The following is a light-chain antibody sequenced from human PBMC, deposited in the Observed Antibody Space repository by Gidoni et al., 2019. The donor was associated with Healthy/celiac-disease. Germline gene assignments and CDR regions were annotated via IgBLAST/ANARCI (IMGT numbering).Light chain of an antibody. CDR2: KAS. J-gene: IGKJ2*03. CDR1: QSIVNW. V-gene: IGKV1-5*03. CDR3: QQYNSYSYS. Sequence: DIQLTQSPYTLSASVGDRVTIPCRASQSIVNWLAWYQQKPGKAPTLLIYKASSLESGVPSRFSGSGSGTEFTLTISSLQPDDFATYYCQQYNSYSYSFGQGTKLEIK.